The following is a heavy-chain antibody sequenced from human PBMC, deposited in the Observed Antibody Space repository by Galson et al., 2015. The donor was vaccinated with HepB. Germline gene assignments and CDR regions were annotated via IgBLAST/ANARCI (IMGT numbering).Heavy chain of an antibody. V-gene: IGHV3-7*03. D-gene: IGHD6-13*01. CDR1: GFTFSSYW. J-gene: IGHJ4*02. CDR3: ARESIAAAPENYFDY. Sequence: SLRLSCAASGFTFSSYWMSWVRQAPGKGLEWVANIKQDGSEKYYVDSVKGRFTISRDNVKNSPYLQMNSLRAEDTAVYYCARESIAAAPENYFDYWGQGTLVTVSS. CDR2: IKQDGSEK.